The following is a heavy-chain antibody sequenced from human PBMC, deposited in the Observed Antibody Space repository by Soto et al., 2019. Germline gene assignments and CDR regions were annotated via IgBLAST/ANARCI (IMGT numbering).Heavy chain of an antibody. Sequence: ASVKVSCKASGYTFTSYGISWVRQAPGQGLEWMGWISAYNGNTNYAQKLQDRVTMTTDTSTSTAHMELRSLGSDDTAVYYCARSGAYCSSITCLFDSFWGLGTLVTVSS. D-gene: IGHD3-10*01. V-gene: IGHV1-18*01. CDR3: ARSGAYCSSITCLFDSF. J-gene: IGHJ4*02. CDR2: ISAYNGNT. CDR1: GYTFTSYG.